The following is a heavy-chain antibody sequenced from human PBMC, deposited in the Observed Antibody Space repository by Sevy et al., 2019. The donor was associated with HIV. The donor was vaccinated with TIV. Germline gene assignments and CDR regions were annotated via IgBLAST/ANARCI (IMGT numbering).Heavy chain of an antibody. CDR1: GGSISSGGYS. J-gene: IGHJ5*02. CDR2: IYHSGST. D-gene: IGHD5-18*01. V-gene: IGHV4-30-2*01. Sequence: SETLSLTCAVSGGSISSGGYSWSWIRQPPGKGLEWIGYIYHSGSTYYNPSLKSRVTISVDRSKNQFSLKLSSVTAADTAVYYCARGRGYSYNWFGPWGQGTLVTVSS. CDR3: ARGRGYSYNWFGP.